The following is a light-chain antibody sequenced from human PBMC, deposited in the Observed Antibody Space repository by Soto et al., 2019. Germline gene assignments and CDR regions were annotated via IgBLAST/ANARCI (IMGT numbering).Light chain of an antibody. J-gene: IGLJ1*01. CDR3: SSYGGNSNYV. CDR1: SSDVGLYDY. CDR2: EVT. Sequence: QSVLTQPPSASGSPGQSVTISCTGTSSDVGLYDYVSWYQQHPGKVPNLLIYEVTQRPSGVPDRFSGSKSGNTASLTVSGLQAEDEADYYCSSYGGNSNYVFGTGTKVTVL. V-gene: IGLV2-8*01.